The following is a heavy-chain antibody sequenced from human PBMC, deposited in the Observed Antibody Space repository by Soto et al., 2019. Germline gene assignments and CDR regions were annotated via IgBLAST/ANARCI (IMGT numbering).Heavy chain of an antibody. J-gene: IGHJ4*02. CDR2: IYYSGST. Sequence: PSETLSLTCTVSGGSISSSSYYWGWIRQPPGKGLEWIGSIYYSGSTYYNPSLKSRVTISVDTSKNQFSLKLSSVTAADTAVYYCARHNPRIAVAGLYWGQGTLVTVSS. V-gene: IGHV4-39*01. CDR3: ARHNPRIAVAGLY. D-gene: IGHD6-19*01. CDR1: GGSISSSSYY.